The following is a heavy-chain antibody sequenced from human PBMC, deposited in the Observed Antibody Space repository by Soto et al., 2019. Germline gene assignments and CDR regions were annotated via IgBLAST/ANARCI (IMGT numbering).Heavy chain of an antibody. Sequence: GESLKISCKGSGYSFTSYWISWVRQMPGKGLEWMGRIDPSDSYTNYSPSFQGHVTISADKSISTAYLQWSSLKASDTAMYYCARLYYYDSSGYYRGPPLDYWGQGTLVTVSS. V-gene: IGHV5-10-1*01. CDR2: IDPSDSYT. CDR3: ARLYYYDSSGYYRGPPLDY. J-gene: IGHJ4*02. D-gene: IGHD3-22*01. CDR1: GYSFTSYW.